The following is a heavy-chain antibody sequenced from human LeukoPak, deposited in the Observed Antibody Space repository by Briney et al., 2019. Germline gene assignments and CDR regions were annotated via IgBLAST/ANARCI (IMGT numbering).Heavy chain of an antibody. D-gene: IGHD3-3*01. J-gene: IGHJ4*02. CDR3: AKPIWSGYYYGPDY. V-gene: IGHV3-30*18. CDR2: ISYDGSNK. CDR1: GFTFSSYG. Sequence: GGSLRLSCAASGFTFSSYGMHLVRQAPGKGLEWVAVISYDGSNKYYADSVKGRFTISRDNSKNTLYLQMNSLRAEDTAVYYCAKPIWSGYYYGPDYWGQGTLVTVSS.